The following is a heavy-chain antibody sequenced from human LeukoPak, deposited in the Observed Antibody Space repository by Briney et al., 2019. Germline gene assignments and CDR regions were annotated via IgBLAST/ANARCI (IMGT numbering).Heavy chain of an antibody. D-gene: IGHD3-22*01. CDR3: ARGQYYYDSSGYYLA. V-gene: IGHV4-34*01. Sequence: PSETLSLTCAVYGGSFSGYYWSWIRQPPGKGLEWIGEINHSGSTNYNPSLKSRVTISVDTSKNQFSLKLISVPAADTPVYYCARGQYYYDSSGYYLAWGQGTLVTVSS. J-gene: IGHJ5*02. CDR1: GGSFSGYY. CDR2: INHSGST.